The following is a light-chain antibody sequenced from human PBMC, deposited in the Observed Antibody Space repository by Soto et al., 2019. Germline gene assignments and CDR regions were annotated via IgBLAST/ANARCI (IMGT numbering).Light chain of an antibody. V-gene: IGKV3-20*01. Sequence: EIVLTQSPDTLSLSPGERATLSCRASQSVSTSYLAWYQQKPGQAPRLLNSGASSRATGIPDRFSGSGSGTDFTLTISRLEPEDFALYYCQQYGGSPKTFGQGTKVEIK. CDR1: QSVSTSY. CDR3: QQYGGSPKT. CDR2: GAS. J-gene: IGKJ1*01.